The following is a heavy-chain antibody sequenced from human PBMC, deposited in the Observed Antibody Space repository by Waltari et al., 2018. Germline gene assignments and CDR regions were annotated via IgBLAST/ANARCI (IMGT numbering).Heavy chain of an antibody. CDR2: INHSGST. Sequence: QVQLQQWGAGLLKPSETLSLTCAVYGGSFSGYYWSWIRQPPGKGLEWIGEINHSGSTNYNPSLKSRVTISVDTSKNQFSLKLSSVTAADTAVYYCARGPGFDWFPTNFDYWGQGTLVTVSS. CDR1: GGSFSGYY. CDR3: ARGPGFDWFPTNFDY. V-gene: IGHV4-34*01. D-gene: IGHD3-9*01. J-gene: IGHJ4*02.